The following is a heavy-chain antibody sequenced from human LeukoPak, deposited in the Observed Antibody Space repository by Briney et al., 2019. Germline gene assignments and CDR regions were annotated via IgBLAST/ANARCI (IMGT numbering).Heavy chain of an antibody. CDR3: ARDSWVVVVIGESAWFDP. V-gene: IGHV4-4*07. Sequence: SETLSLTCTVSGGSISSYYWSWIRQPAGKGLEWIGRIYTSGSTNYNPSLKSRVTMSVDTSKNQFSLKLSSVTAADTAVYYCARDSWVVVVIGESAWFDPWGQGTLVTVSS. D-gene: IGHD3-22*01. CDR2: IYTSGST. CDR1: GGSISSYY. J-gene: IGHJ5*02.